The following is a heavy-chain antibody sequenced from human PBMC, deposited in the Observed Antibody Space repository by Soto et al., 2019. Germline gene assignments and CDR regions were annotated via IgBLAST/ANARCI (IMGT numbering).Heavy chain of an antibody. CDR3: ARDPRRCSGGSCYPEAWFDP. Sequence: QVQLQESGPGLVKPSQTLSLTCTVSGGSISSGDYYWSWIRQPPGKGLEWIGYIYYSGSTYYNPSIKSRVTISVDTSKNQFSLKLSSVTAADTAVYYCARDPRRCSGGSCYPEAWFDPWGQGTLVTVSS. CDR1: GGSISSGDYY. CDR2: IYYSGST. D-gene: IGHD2-15*01. J-gene: IGHJ5*02. V-gene: IGHV4-30-4*01.